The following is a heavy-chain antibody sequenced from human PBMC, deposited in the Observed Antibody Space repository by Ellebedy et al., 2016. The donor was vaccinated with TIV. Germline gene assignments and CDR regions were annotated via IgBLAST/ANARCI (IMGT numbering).Heavy chain of an antibody. Sequence: AASVTVSCKASGETSSSHALNWVRQAPGQGLEWVGRIIPILNVVNYARKFQGRVTITADRSTNIVYLELSSLRFEDTAVYYCARWGPYSGTFQGPFDFWGQGVLVTVSS. CDR3: ARWGPYSGTFQGPFDF. CDR2: IIPILNVV. CDR1: GETSSSHA. V-gene: IGHV1-69*04. J-gene: IGHJ4*02. D-gene: IGHD5-12*01.